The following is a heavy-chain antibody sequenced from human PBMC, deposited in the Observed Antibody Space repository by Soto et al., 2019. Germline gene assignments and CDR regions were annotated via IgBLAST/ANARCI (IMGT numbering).Heavy chain of an antibody. CDR3: AKDGYLDTYYVAY. Sequence: QVQLVESGGGVVQPGRSLRLSCAASGFTFSSYAMHWVRQAPGKGLEWVAVISYDGISKHYADSVKGRFSISRDDSENTLYVQMNSLRGEDTAVYYCAKDGYLDTYYVAYWGQGTLVTVSS. CDR1: GFTFSSYA. J-gene: IGHJ4*02. CDR2: ISYDGISK. V-gene: IGHV3-30*04. D-gene: IGHD3-9*01.